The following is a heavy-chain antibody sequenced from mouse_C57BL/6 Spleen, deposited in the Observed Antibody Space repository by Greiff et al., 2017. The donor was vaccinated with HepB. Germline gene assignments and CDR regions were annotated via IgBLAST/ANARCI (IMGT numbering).Heavy chain of an antibody. J-gene: IGHJ4*01. CDR1: GFNIKDYY. CDR3: ARGYSNHAMDY. V-gene: IGHV14-2*01. D-gene: IGHD2-5*01. Sequence: VQLQQSGAELVKPGASVKLSCTASGFNIKDYYMHWVKQRTEQGLEWIGRIDPEDGETKYAPQFQGKATITADTSSNTAYLQLSSLTSEDTAVYYCARGYSNHAMDYWGQGTSVTVSS. CDR2: IDPEDGET.